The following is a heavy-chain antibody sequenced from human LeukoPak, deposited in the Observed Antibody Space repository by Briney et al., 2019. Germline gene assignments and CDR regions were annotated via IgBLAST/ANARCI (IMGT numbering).Heavy chain of an antibody. CDR2: ISSNGGST. V-gene: IGHV3-64D*09. D-gene: IGHD6-19*01. Sequence: GGSLRLSCSASGFTFSNYAMHWVRQAPGKGLEYVSAISSNGGSTYYAESVKGRFTISRDNSKNTLYLQMSSLRAEDTAVYYCAKDRSTGWYAGFDSWGQGTLLTVSS. CDR3: AKDRSTGWYAGFDS. J-gene: IGHJ4*02. CDR1: GFTFSNYA.